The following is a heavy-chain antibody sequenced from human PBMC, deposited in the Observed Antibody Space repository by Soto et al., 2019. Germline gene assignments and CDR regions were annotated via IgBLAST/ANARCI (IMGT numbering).Heavy chain of an antibody. V-gene: IGHV1-18*01. J-gene: IGHJ3*02. CDR1: GYTFTRYG. D-gene: IGHD3-3*01. CDR2: ISAYNGNT. Sequence: VSVKVSCKASGYTFTRYGIIWVRQAPGQGLEWMGWISAYNGNTNYAQKLQGRVTMTTDTSTSTAYMELRSLRSDDTAVYYCARWWSGRNDAFDIWGQGTMVTVS. CDR3: ARWWSGRNDAFDI.